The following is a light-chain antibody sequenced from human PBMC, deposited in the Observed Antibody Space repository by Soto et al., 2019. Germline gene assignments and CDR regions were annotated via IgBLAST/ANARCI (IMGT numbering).Light chain of an antibody. CDR1: SSVVGAYNY. CDR3: SSYAGSDNYV. Sequence: QSVLTQPPSASGSPGQSVSISCTGTSSVVGAYNYVSWYQQHPGKAPKLIIYEVSKRPSGVPDRFSGSKSGNAASLTVSGLQAEDEADYYCSSYAGSDNYVFGTGTKVTVL. J-gene: IGLJ1*01. CDR2: EVS. V-gene: IGLV2-8*01.